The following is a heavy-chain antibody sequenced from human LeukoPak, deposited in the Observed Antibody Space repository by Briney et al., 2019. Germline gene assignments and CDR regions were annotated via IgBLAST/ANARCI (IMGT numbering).Heavy chain of an antibody. CDR1: GFTFSSYA. V-gene: IGHV3-23*01. Sequence: GGSLRLSCAASGFTFSSYAMSWVRQAPGKGLEWVAAISGSGGSKYYADSVKGRFTISRDNSKNSLYLQMNSLRAEDAAVYYCTNSPISSALGGWFDPWGQGTLVTVSS. CDR2: ISGSGGSK. J-gene: IGHJ5*02. D-gene: IGHD6-25*01. CDR3: TNSPISSALGGWFDP.